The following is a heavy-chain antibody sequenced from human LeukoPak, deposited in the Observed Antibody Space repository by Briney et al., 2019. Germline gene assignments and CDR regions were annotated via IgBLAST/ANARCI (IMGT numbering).Heavy chain of an antibody. CDR3: AKAAMYSNRWTPFDD. D-gene: IGHD2/OR15-2a*01. V-gene: IGHV3-30*18. CDR2: ISYDGSNK. J-gene: IGHJ4*02. Sequence: GGSLRLSCAASGFTFSSYGMHWVRQAPGKGLEWVAVISYDGSNKYYADSVKGRFTISRDNSKNTLYLQMNSLRAEDTAVYYCAKAAMYSNRWTPFDDWGQGTLVTVSS. CDR1: GFTFSSYG.